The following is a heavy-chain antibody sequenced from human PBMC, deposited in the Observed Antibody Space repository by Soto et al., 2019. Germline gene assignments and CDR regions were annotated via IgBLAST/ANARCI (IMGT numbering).Heavy chain of an antibody. V-gene: IGHV2-70*04. D-gene: IGHD3-22*01. CDR1: GFSLSTSGMR. Sequence: SGPTLVNPTDTLTQTCTFSGFSLSTSGMRVSWIRQAPGKSLEWLARIDWDEDRFYSTSLKTRLTISKDTSKNQVVLTMTKMEPVDKANYYCARMRSDYDRSGLDYSGQGRVLTVSS. J-gene: IGHJ4*02. CDR2: IDWDEDR. CDR3: ARMRSDYDRSGLDY.